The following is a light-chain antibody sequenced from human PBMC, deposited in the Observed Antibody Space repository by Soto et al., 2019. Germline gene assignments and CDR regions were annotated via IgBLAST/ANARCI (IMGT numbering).Light chain of an antibody. J-gene: IGLJ3*02. CDR3: SSYTARGV. Sequence: QSALTQPPSASGSPGQSVTISCSGTSKDVGDNDHVSWYQQHPGKAPKLLISEVNKRPSGVPDRFSGSKSGNTASLTVSGLRAEDEADYYCSSYTARGVFSGGTKLTVL. V-gene: IGLV2-8*01. CDR2: EVN. CDR1: SKDVGDNDH.